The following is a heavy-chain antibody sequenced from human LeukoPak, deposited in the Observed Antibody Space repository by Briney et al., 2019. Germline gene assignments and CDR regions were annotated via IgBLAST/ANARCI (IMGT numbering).Heavy chain of an antibody. CDR1: GGSISSGGYS. D-gene: IGHD3-10*01. J-gene: IGHJ5*02. CDR2: IYHSGGT. V-gene: IGHV4-30-2*01. Sequence: PSETLSLTCAVSGGSISSGGYSWSWIRQPPGKGLEWIGYIYHSGGTYYNPSLKSRVTISVDRSKNQFSLKLSSVTAADTAVYYCARGRITMVRGVSWFDPWGQGTLVTVSS. CDR3: ARGRITMVRGVSWFDP.